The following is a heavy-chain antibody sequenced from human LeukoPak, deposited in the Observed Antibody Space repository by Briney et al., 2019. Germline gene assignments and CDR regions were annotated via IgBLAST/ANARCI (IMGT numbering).Heavy chain of an antibody. CDR2: IGGGGTST. D-gene: IGHD2-15*01. J-gene: IGHJ4*02. Sequence: PGGSLRLSCAASGFTFSSYAMSWVRQAPGKGLEWVSTIGGGGTSTYYADSVKGRFTVSRDNSKNTLYLQMNSPRAEDTATYYCAKSPLGYCSGGSCYLHFDYWGQGTLVTVSS. V-gene: IGHV3-23*01. CDR3: AKSPLGYCSGGSCYLHFDY. CDR1: GFTFSSYA.